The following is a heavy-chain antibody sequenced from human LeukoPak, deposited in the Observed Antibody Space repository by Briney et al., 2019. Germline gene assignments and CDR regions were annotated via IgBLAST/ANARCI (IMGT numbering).Heavy chain of an antibody. Sequence: PSETLSLTCAVYGGSFSGYYWGWIRQPPGKGLEWIGSIYHSGSTYYNPSLKSRVTISVDTSKNQFSLKLSSVTAADTAVYYCARLDLGYCSSTSCYHGDYWGQGTLVTVSS. D-gene: IGHD2-2*01. J-gene: IGHJ4*02. V-gene: IGHV4-38-2*01. CDR3: ARLDLGYCSSTSCYHGDY. CDR2: IYHSGST. CDR1: GGSFSGYY.